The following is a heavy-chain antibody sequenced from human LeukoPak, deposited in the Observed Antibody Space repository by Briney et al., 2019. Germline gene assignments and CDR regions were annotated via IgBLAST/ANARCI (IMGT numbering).Heavy chain of an antibody. CDR3: ARVRVDGFGESLDY. CDR2: IYYSGST. Sequence: SETLSLTCTVSGDSISYCYWSWIRQPPGKGLEWIGYIYYSGSTNYNPSLKSRVTISVDMSKNQFSLNLTSVTAADTAVYYCARVRVDGFGESLDYWGQGTLVTVSS. D-gene: IGHD3-10*01. CDR1: GDSISYCY. V-gene: IGHV4-59*01. J-gene: IGHJ4*02.